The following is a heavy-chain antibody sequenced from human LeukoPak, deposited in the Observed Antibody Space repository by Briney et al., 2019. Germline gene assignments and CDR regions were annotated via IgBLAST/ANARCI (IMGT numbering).Heavy chain of an antibody. D-gene: IGHD3-3*01. CDR3: ARAQGYGFWSGYSFFDY. Sequence: SETLSLTCTVSGGSISSYYWSWIRQHPGKGLEWIGYIYYSGSTYYNPSLKSRVTISVDTSKNQFSLKLSSVTAADTAVYYCARAQGYGFWSGYSFFDYWGQGTLVTVSS. J-gene: IGHJ4*02. CDR1: GGSISSYY. V-gene: IGHV4-59*06. CDR2: IYYSGST.